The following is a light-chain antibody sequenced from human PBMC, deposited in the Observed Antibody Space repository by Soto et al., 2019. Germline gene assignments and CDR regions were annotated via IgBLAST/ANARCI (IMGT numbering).Light chain of an antibody. CDR1: SSDVGAHGY. V-gene: IGLV2-8*01. Sequence: QSALTQPPSASGSPGQAVTISCTGTSSDVGAHGYVSWYQQNPGKAPKLMLYEVNKRPSGVPDRFSGSKSGNTASLTVSGLQAEDEGNYYCSSYAGGNNWVFGGGTMLTVL. J-gene: IGLJ3*02. CDR3: SSYAGGNNWV. CDR2: EVN.